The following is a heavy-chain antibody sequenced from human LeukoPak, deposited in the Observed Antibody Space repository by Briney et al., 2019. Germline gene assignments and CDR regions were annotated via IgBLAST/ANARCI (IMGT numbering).Heavy chain of an antibody. D-gene: IGHD1-26*01. V-gene: IGHV4-59*11. CDR1: GGSISGHY. CDR2: VSYSGNT. CDR3: ARGGASSRYFGY. Sequence: SETLSLTCTVDGGSISGHYWSWIRQPPGKGLEWIGFVSYSGNTNYNPSLNGRVTISLDTSKSQFSLSLNSVTAADTAVYFCARGGASSRYFGYWGQGTLVTVSS. J-gene: IGHJ4*02.